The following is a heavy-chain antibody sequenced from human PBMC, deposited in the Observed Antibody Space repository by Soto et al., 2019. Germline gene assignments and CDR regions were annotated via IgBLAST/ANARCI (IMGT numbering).Heavy chain of an antibody. CDR1: GFTFSSYG. V-gene: IGHV3-33*01. D-gene: IGHD3-9*01. CDR2: IWYDGSNK. Sequence: PGGSLSLSCAASGFTFSSYGMHWVRQAPGKGLEWVAVIWYDGSNKYYADSVKGRFTISRDNSKNTLYLQMNSLRAEDTAVYYCARDRNEYYDILTGPYRFDYWGQGTLVTVSS. CDR3: ARDRNEYYDILTGPYRFDY. J-gene: IGHJ4*02.